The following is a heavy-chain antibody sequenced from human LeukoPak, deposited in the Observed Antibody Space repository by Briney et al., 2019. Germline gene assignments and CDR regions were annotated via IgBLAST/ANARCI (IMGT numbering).Heavy chain of an antibody. CDR2: INQDGSRT. V-gene: IGHV3-7*01. Sequence: GGSLRLSCAASGYTFSTNWMNWVCQAPGKGLEWVANINQDGSRTQYVDSVKGRFTISKDNTNNILYLQMNSLRAEDTAVYYCARLSSAANDYWGQGTLVTVSS. D-gene: IGHD2-15*01. CDR3: ARLSSAANDY. J-gene: IGHJ4*02. CDR1: GYTFSTNW.